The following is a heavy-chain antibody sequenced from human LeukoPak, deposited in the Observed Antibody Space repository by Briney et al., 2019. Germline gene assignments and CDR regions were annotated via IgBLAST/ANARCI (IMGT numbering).Heavy chain of an antibody. CDR3: ARELTMIVVVPGVYGMDV. V-gene: IGHV1-3*01. CDR1: GYTFTSYA. J-gene: IGHJ6*02. D-gene: IGHD3-22*01. Sequence: ASVKVSCKASGYTFTSYAMHWVRQAPGQRLEWMGWINAGNGNTKYSQKFQGRVTITRDTSASTAYMELSSLRSEDTAVYYCARELTMIVVVPGVYGMDVWGQGTTVTVSS. CDR2: INAGNGNT.